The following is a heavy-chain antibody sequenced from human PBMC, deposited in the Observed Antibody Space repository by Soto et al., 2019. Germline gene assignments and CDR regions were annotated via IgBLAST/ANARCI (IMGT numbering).Heavy chain of an antibody. D-gene: IGHD1-26*01. CDR3: ARVVGALGHWFDP. CDR2: ISAYNGNT. Sequence: QVQLVQSGAEVKKPGASVKVSCKASGYTFTSYGISWVRQAPGQGLEWMGRISAYNGNTNYAQKLQGRVTMPTDTSTSTAYMGLRSLRSDDTAVYYCARVVGALGHWFDPWGQGTLVTVSS. V-gene: IGHV1-18*01. CDR1: GYTFTSYG. J-gene: IGHJ5*02.